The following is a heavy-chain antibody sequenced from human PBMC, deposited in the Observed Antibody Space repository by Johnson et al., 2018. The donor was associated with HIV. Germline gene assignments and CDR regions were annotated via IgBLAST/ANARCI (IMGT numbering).Heavy chain of an antibody. D-gene: IGHD3-22*01. Sequence: MLLVESGGDMVRPGGSLRLSCVASGFTFDDYGMSWVRQAPGKGLEWISTINWNGGRTGYVDSLKGRFTISRDNAKNSLYLQMDSLRPEDTALYYCVRGGLGYQNFHDSFDVWGQGTVVTVSS. J-gene: IGHJ3*01. V-gene: IGHV3-20*04. CDR1: GFTFDDYG. CDR2: INWNGGRT. CDR3: VRGGLGYQNFHDSFDV.